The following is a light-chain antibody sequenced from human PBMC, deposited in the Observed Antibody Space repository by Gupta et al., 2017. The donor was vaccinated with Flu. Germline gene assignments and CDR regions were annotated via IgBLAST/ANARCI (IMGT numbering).Light chain of an antibody. CDR3: QQSFTTPIS. V-gene: IGKV1-39*01. CDR1: QNIDTY. J-gene: IGKJ4*01. Sequence: PTSLSASVADRVTITCRASQNIDTYLNGYRQKPGKAPEVLIYAASHVQSGVPSRFIGSGSGTDFTLTITSLQPEDFATYYCQQSFTTPISFGGGTRVEI. CDR2: AAS.